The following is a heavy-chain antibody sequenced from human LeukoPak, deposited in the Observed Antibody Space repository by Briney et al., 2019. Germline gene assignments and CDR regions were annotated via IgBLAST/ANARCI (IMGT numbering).Heavy chain of an antibody. V-gene: IGHV3-11*04. J-gene: IGHJ6*04. CDR1: GFTFSDYY. D-gene: IGHD3-3*01. CDR3: ARVPTEARDYDFWSGYVDV. Sequence: GSLRLSCAASGFTFSDYYMSWIRQAPGKGLEWVSYISSSGSTIYYADSVKGRFTISRDNAKNSLYLQMNSLRAEDTAVYYCARVPTEARDYDFWSGYVDVWGKGTTVTVSS. CDR2: ISSSGSTI.